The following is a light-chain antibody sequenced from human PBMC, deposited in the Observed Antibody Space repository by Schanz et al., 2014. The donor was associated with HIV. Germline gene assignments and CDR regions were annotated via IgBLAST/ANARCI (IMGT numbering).Light chain of an antibody. CDR2: DVN. CDR1: SSDVGGYNY. CDR3: CSYAGSYTWV. J-gene: IGLJ3*02. Sequence: QSALTQPRSVSGSPGQSVTISCTGTSSDVGGYNYVSWYQQYPGTAPKLMIYDVNERPSGVPDRFSGSKSGNTASLTISGLQAEDEADYYCCSYAGSYTWVFGGGTKVTVL. V-gene: IGLV2-11*01.